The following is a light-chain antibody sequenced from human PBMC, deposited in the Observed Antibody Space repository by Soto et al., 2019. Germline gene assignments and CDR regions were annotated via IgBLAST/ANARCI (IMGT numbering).Light chain of an antibody. J-gene: IGLJ2*01. CDR3: VLYMGSGIWV. CDR1: SGSVSTSYY. CDR2: STN. V-gene: IGLV8-61*01. Sequence: QAVVTQAPSFSVSPGRTVTLTCGLSSGSVSTSYYPSWYQQTPGQAPRTLIYSTNTRSSGVPDRFSGSILGNKAALTITGAQADDESDYCCVLYMGSGIWVFGGGTKLTVL.